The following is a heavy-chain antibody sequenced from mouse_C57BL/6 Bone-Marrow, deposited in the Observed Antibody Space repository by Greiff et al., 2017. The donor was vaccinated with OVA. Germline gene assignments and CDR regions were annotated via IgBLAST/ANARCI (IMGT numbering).Heavy chain of an antibody. V-gene: IGHV1-76*01. CDR1: GYTFTDYY. CDR2: IYPGSGNT. CDR3: ARHGSSLAWFAY. J-gene: IGHJ3*01. D-gene: IGHD1-1*01. Sequence: VQLQQSGAELVRPGASVKLSCKASGYTFTDYYINWVKQRPGQGLEWIARIYPGSGNTYYNEKFKGKATLTAEKSSSTAYMQRSSLTSEDSAVYFCARHGSSLAWFAYWGQGTLVTVSA.